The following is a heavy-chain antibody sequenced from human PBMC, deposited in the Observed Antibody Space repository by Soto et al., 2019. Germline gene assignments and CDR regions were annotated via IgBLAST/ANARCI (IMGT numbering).Heavy chain of an antibody. CDR2: IGAYNGNT. CDR3: ARGLQLVGYFYYYMDV. J-gene: IGHJ6*03. CDR1: GYTFSNHG. D-gene: IGHD6-6*01. Sequence: QVQLLQSGAEVKKPGASVKVSCKASGYTFSNHGITWVRQAPGQGLEWMGWIGAYNGNTHYTQSLQGRVTMTTDTSTSTAYMELRGLRSDDTAVYYCARGLQLVGYFYYYMDVWGKGTTVTVSS. V-gene: IGHV1-18*01.